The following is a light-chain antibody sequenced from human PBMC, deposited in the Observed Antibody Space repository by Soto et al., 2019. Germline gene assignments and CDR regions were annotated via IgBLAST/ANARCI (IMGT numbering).Light chain of an antibody. Sequence: EIVLTQSPGTLSLSPGERATLSCRASQSVTNSFLAWYQQKPGQALRLLIHGASSRATGIPDRFSGSGSGTEFTLTISRLEPADFAVYYCQQYGGSPLTFGGGTKVEIK. J-gene: IGKJ4*01. CDR3: QQYGGSPLT. CDR1: QSVTNSF. V-gene: IGKV3-20*01. CDR2: GAS.